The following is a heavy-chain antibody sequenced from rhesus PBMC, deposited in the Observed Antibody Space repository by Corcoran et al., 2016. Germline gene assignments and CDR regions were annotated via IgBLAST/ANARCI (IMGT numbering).Heavy chain of an antibody. Sequence: EVQLVQSGAEVNRPGESLRISCKTSGYSFTSSCISWVRQMPGKGLEWRGRTYPGNSDTKNNPSLQGNVTIQADKYSSTTYLQGSSLKASDTATDYCAKDRTSLTNRFDVWGPGVLVTVSS. CDR3: AKDRTSLTNRFDV. CDR2: TYPGNSDT. D-gene: IGHD4-11*01. CDR1: GYSFTSSC. V-gene: IGHV5-43*02. J-gene: IGHJ5-1*01.